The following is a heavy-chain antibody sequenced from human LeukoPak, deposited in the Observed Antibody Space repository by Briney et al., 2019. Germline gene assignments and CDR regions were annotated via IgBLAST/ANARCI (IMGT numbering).Heavy chain of an antibody. D-gene: IGHD6-19*01. V-gene: IGHV4-4*09. J-gene: IGHJ4*02. CDR1: GGSIRSYH. CDR3: ASATKWLAFDS. CDR2: LYNSDIT. Sequence: SDTLSLTCTVSGGSIRSYHWGWLRQSPGKGLEWIGTLYNSDITNYNPSLKRRATMSGDSSKNQLSLTLNSVPAADTGVYFCASATKWLAFDSWGQGTLVTVSS.